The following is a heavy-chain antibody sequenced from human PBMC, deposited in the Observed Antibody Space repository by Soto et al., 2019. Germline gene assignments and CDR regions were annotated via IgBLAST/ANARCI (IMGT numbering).Heavy chain of an antibody. D-gene: IGHD6-25*01. CDR2: INYSGTT. Sequence: SESLSRTGTVSGDSFSSDRYYWGWISQPPGKTLEWIGSINYSGTTYYNPSLKSRVTISVDTSRNQFSLNPASVTAADTAVYFCGRLPVSFSSSVDHWGQGTLGTVSS. CDR3: GRLPVSFSSSVDH. V-gene: IGHV4-39*01. J-gene: IGHJ4*02. CDR1: GDSFSSDRYY.